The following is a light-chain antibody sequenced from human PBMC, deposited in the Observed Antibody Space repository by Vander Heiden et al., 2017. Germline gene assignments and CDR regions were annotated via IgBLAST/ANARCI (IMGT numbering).Light chain of an antibody. Sequence: QSALTQPAPGSGSPGQSLTTPTPGTSSDVGAYNYVSCYQQNPGKAPKLMIYDVSNRPSGVSNRFSGSKSGNTASLTISGLQAEDEADYYCSSYTSSSPHVVFGGGTKLTVL. J-gene: IGLJ2*01. CDR2: DVS. CDR3: SSYTSSSPHVV. CDR1: SSDVGAYNY. V-gene: IGLV2-14*03.